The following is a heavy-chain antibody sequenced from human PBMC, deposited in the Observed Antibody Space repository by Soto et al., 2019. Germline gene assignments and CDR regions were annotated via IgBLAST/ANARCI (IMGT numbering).Heavy chain of an antibody. CDR2: SIPIFGAA. CDR3: ARSYGGNLVDPFDY. CDR1: GGTFSSYA. J-gene: IGHJ4*02. D-gene: IGHD4-17*01. V-gene: IGHV1-69*12. Sequence: QVQLVQSGAEVKKPGSSVKVSCKASGGTFSSYAISWVRQAPGQGLEWMGGSIPIFGAANNAQKFQGRVRIAAEELTRTSYMELSSLRSEDTAVYYCARSYGGNLVDPFDYWGQGTLVTVSS.